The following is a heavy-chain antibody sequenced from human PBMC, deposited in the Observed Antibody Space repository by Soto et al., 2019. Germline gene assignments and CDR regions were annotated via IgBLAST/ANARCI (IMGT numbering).Heavy chain of an antibody. D-gene: IGHD3-22*01. J-gene: IGHJ6*02. V-gene: IGHV4-30-2*01. CDR1: GGSISSGGYS. CDR2: IYHSGST. Sequence: PSETLSLTCAVSGGSISSGGYSWSWIRQPPGKGLEWIGYIYHSGSTYYNPSLKSRVTISVDRSKNQFSLKLSSVTAADTAVYYCAREAGYSPEGYYDSSGSYGMDVWGQGTTVTVSS. CDR3: AREAGYSPEGYYDSSGSYGMDV.